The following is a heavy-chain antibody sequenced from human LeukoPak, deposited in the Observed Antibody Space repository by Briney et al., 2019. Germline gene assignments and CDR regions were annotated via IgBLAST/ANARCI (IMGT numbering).Heavy chain of an antibody. CDR1: GGSISSGDYY. CDR2: IYYSGST. CDR3: ARALRGDVVPAAIGWFDP. D-gene: IGHD2-2*02. J-gene: IGHJ5*02. Sequence: SETLSLTCTVSGGSISSGDYYWSWIRQPPGKGLEWIGYIYYSGSTYYNPSLKSRVTISVDTSKNQFSLKLSSVTAADTAVYYCARALRGDVVPAAIGWFDPWGQGTLVTVSS. V-gene: IGHV4-30-4*08.